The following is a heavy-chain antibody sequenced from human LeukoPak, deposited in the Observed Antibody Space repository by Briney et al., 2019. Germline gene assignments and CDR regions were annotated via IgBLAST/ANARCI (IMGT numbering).Heavy chain of an antibody. CDR3: AKDRTRSDF. Sequence: GGSLRLSCSASGFTFSSYAMHWVRQAPGKGLEYVSAISSNWGSTYYADSVKGRFTISRDNSKNTLFLQMNSLRVEDTAVYYCAKDRTRSDFWGQGTLVTVSS. CDR2: ISSNWGST. D-gene: IGHD3/OR15-3a*01. J-gene: IGHJ4*02. V-gene: IGHV3-64*04. CDR1: GFTFSSYA.